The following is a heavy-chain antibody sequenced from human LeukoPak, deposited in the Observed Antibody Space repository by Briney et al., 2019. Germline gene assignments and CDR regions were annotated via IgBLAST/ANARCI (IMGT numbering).Heavy chain of an antibody. D-gene: IGHD3-16*01. J-gene: IGHJ5*02. CDR2: ISGSGGSP. CDR1: GFTFSSYA. V-gene: IGHV3-23*01. CDR3: AKDPGPGVLISNFNWFDP. Sequence: GGSLRLSCAASGFTFSSYAMSWVRQAPGKGLEWVSAISGSGGSPYYADSVKCRFTISIDNYKNTVYLQMNSLRAEDTAVYYCAKDPGPGVLISNFNWFDPWGQGTLVTVSS.